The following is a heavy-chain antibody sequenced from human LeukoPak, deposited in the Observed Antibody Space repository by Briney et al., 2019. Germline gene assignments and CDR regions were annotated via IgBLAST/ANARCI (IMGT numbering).Heavy chain of an antibody. V-gene: IGHV3-23*01. Sequence: GGSLRLSCAASGFTFSSYGMSWVRQAPGKGLEWVSAISGSGGSTYYADSVKGRFTISRDNSKNTLYLQMNSLRAEDTAVYYCAKLSSAWPAGEYFQHWGQGTLVTVSS. CDR1: GFTFSSYG. CDR2: ISGSGGST. D-gene: IGHD6-19*01. J-gene: IGHJ1*01. CDR3: AKLSSAWPAGEYFQH.